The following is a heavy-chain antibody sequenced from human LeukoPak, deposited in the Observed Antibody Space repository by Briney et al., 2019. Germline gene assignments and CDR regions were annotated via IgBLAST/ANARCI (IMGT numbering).Heavy chain of an antibody. D-gene: IGHD1-26*01. CDR2: IWNDGSNK. J-gene: IGHJ3*02. Sequence: GGSLRLSCAASGFTFSSYGMHWVRQAPGKGLESVSVIWNDGSNKYYADSVKGRFTISRDNSKNTLYLQMNSLRAEDTAVYYCAKGNREWELRANAFDIWGQGTMVTVSS. V-gene: IGHV3-30*02. CDR3: AKGNREWELRANAFDI. CDR1: GFTFSSYG.